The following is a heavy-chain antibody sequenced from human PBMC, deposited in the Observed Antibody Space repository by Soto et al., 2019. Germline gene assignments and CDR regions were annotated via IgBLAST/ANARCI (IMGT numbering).Heavy chain of an antibody. J-gene: IGHJ6*02. D-gene: IGHD3-16*01. CDR3: AMVDNYVTPTPQDV. V-gene: IGHV1-18*01. Sequence: QVQLVQSGDEVRKPGSSVKVSCKASGYIFVNYGIAWVRQAPGQGLEWMGWSSPYSGNTNSASKVQGRLTMTTDTSTSTAYMDLGSLTSDDTAVYYCAMVDNYVTPTPQDVWGQGTKVTVSS. CDR1: GYIFVNYG. CDR2: SSPYSGNT.